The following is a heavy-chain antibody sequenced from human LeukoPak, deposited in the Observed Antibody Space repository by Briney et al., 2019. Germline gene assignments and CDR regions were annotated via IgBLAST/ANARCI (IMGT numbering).Heavy chain of an antibody. Sequence: PPETLSLTCTVSGGSISSDSYYWGWIRQPPGKGQEWIGSMYYSGRSYYNPSLKSRVTISVDRSKNQFSLKLNSVTAADTAVYYCARDLSEPRYDKLTRDAWFDPWGQGTLVIVSS. CDR2: MYYSGRS. CDR1: GGSISSDSYY. CDR3: ARDLSEPRYDKLTRDAWFDP. D-gene: IGHD3-9*01. J-gene: IGHJ5*02. V-gene: IGHV4-39*07.